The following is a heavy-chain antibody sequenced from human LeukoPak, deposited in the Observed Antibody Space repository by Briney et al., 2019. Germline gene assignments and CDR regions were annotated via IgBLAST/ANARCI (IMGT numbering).Heavy chain of an antibody. CDR2: ISGSGTNT. Sequence: GVLRLSCAASGFTFSTFVMTWVRQAPGEGLEWVSAISGSGTNTYYADSVKGRFTISRDNSKNTLYLQMNSLRAEDTAVYYCAKAPFIAMAGNYYFDYWGQGTLVTVSS. CDR3: AKAPFIAMAGNYYFDY. CDR1: GFTFSTFV. D-gene: IGHD6-19*01. V-gene: IGHV3-23*01. J-gene: IGHJ4*02.